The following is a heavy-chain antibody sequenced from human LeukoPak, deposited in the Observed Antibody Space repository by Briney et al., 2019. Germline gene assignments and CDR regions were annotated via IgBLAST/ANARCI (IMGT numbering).Heavy chain of an antibody. CDR3: ARDGMAGPNWFDP. CDR2: IKQDGSEK. D-gene: IGHD5-24*01. CDR1: GFTFSSYW. Sequence: PGGSLRLSCAASGFTFSSYWMSWVRQAPGKGLEWVANIKQDGSEKYYVDSVKGRFPISRDNAKNSLYLQMNSLRAEDTAVYYCARDGMAGPNWFDPWGQGPLVTVSS. V-gene: IGHV3-7*01. J-gene: IGHJ5*02.